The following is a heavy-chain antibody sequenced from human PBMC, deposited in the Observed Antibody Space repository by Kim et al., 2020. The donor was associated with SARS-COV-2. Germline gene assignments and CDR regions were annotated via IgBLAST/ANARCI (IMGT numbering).Heavy chain of an antibody. V-gene: IGHV3-23*01. CDR3: AKYIVVVPAAREAFDI. CDR1: GFTFSSYA. CDR2: ISGSGGCT. J-gene: IGHJ3*02. Sequence: GGSLRLSCAASGFTFSSYAMSWVRQAPGKGLEWVSAISGSGGCTYYADSVKGRFTISRDNSKNTLYLQMNSLRAEDTAVYYCAKYIVVVPAAREAFDIWGQGTMVTVSS. D-gene: IGHD2-2*01.